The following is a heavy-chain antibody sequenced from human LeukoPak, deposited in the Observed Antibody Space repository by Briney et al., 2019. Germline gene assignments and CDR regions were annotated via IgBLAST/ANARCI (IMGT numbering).Heavy chain of an antibody. CDR2: ISAYNGNT. V-gene: IGHV1-18*01. CDR1: GYTFTSCG. J-gene: IGHJ5*02. Sequence: GASVKVSCKASGYTFTSCGISWVRQAPGQGLEWMGWISAYNGNTNYAQKFQGRVTMTRDTSISTAYMELSRLRSDDTAVYYCARDSLFPKSKGFDPWGQGTLVTVSS. D-gene: IGHD2/OR15-2a*01. CDR3: ARDSLFPKSKGFDP.